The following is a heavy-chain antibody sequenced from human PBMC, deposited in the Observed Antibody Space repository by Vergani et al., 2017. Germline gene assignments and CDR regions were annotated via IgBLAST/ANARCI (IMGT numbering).Heavy chain of an antibody. Sequence: QVQLVQSGAEVKKPGASVKVSCKASGYTFTSYGISWVRQAPGQGLEWMGWISAYNGNTNYAQKFQGRVTMTRDTSISTAYMELSRLRSDDTAVYYCAGDLAPIVVVPAAMARPYYYYYGMDVWGQGTTGTVS. CDR1: GYTFTSYG. J-gene: IGHJ6*02. CDR3: AGDLAPIVVVPAAMARPYYYYYGMDV. CDR2: ISAYNGNT. V-gene: IGHV1-18*01. D-gene: IGHD2-2*01.